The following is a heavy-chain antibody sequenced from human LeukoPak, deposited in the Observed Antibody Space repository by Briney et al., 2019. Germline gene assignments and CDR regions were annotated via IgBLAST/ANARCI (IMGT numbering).Heavy chain of an antibody. V-gene: IGHV1-18*01. CDR2: ISAYNGNT. D-gene: IGHD3-10*01. CDR3: ARDSWFGEILLGPYYYYMDV. CDR1: GYTFTSYG. J-gene: IGHJ6*03. Sequence: ASVKVSCKASGYTFTSYGISWVRQAPGQGLEWMGWISAYNGNTNYAQKLQGRVTMTTDTSTSTAYMELRSLRSDDTAVYYCARDSWFGEILLGPYYYYMDVWGKGTTVTVSS.